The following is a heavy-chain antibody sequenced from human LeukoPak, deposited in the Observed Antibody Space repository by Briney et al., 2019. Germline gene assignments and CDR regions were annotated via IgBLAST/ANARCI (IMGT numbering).Heavy chain of an antibody. CDR3: AREPSSSLYDYVWGSYRYLYYFDY. CDR2: IKQDGSEK. Sequence: PGGSLRLSCAASGFTFSSCAMSWVRQAPGKGLEWVANIKQDGSEKYYVDSVKGRFTISRDNAKNSLYLQMNSLRAEDTAVYYCAREPSSSLYDYVWGSYRYLYYFDYWGQGTLVTVSS. J-gene: IGHJ4*02. CDR1: GFTFSSCA. V-gene: IGHV3-7*01. D-gene: IGHD3-16*02.